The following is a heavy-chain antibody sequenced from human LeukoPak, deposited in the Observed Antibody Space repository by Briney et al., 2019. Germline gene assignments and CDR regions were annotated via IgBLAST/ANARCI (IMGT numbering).Heavy chain of an antibody. V-gene: IGHV1-18*01. J-gene: IGHJ6*03. Sequence: GASVKVSCKASGYTFTSYGISWVRQAPGQGLEWMGWISAYNGNTNYAQKLQGRVTMTTDTSTSTAYMELRSLRSDDTAVYYCARDFKSVSSVAGKKGGHYYYYYMDVWGKGTTVTVSS. D-gene: IGHD6-19*01. CDR2: ISAYNGNT. CDR1: GYTFTSYG. CDR3: ARDFKSVSSVAGKKGGHYYYYYMDV.